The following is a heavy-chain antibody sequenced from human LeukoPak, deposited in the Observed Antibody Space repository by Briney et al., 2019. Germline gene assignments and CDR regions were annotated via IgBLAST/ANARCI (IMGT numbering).Heavy chain of an antibody. J-gene: IGHJ3*02. CDR1: GFTFSSYS. CDR3: ARDSYYDSSGVAFDI. Sequence: GGSLRLSCAASGFTFSSYSMNWVRQAPGKGLEWVSSIGSSSSYIYYADSVKGRFTISRDNAKNSLYLQMNSLRAEDTAVYYCARDSYYDSSGVAFDIWGQGTMVTVSS. D-gene: IGHD3-22*01. CDR2: IGSSSSYI. V-gene: IGHV3-21*01.